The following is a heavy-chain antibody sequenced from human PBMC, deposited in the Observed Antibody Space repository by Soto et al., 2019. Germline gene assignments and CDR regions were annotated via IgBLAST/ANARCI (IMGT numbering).Heavy chain of an antibody. J-gene: IGHJ6*02. CDR1: GFTLGTYA. CDR2: ISYEGSNT. CDR3: ARVTPGNNLYYFSGMDV. D-gene: IGHD1-1*01. Sequence: GGSLRLSCVASGFTLGTYAIHWVRQAPGKGLQWVALISYEGSNTYYADSVKGRFTVSRDNSKSTLYLQMNSLRPEDTGVYYCARVTPGNNLYYFSGMDVWGQGTSVTVSS. V-gene: IGHV3-30-3*01.